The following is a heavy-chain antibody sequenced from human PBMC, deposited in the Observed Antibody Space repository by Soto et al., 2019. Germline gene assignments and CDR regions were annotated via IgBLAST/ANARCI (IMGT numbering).Heavy chain of an antibody. CDR1: GGSISSYH. D-gene: IGHD3-3*01. J-gene: IGHJ6*02. Sequence: SETLSLTCSVSGGSISSYHWSWVRQPPGKGLEWIGYIYYSGTTKYNPSLKSRVAISVDTSKNQFSLKLNSLTAADTAVYYCARGGALGSGYYTVGWVSATRNRYYYYGMDVWGQGTTVTVSS. CDR2: IYYSGTT. CDR3: ARGGALGSGYYTVGWVSATRNRYYYYGMDV. V-gene: IGHV4-59*01.